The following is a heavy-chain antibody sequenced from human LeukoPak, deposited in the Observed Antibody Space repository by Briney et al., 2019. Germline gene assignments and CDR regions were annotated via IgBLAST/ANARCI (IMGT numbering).Heavy chain of an antibody. CDR3: ARVNSQAWWYYYYGWDV. CDR1: GGSINSYY. V-gene: IGHV4-59*01. CDR2: IYYSGGT. Sequence: SETLSLSCTVSGGSINSYYWSWIRQPPGKGLEWIWYIYYSGGTNFNPSLKSRVTISVDTSKNQISLKLNSVTAADTAVYYCARVNSQAWWYYYYGWDVWGQGTTVTVSS. D-gene: IGHD2-15*01. J-gene: IGHJ6*01.